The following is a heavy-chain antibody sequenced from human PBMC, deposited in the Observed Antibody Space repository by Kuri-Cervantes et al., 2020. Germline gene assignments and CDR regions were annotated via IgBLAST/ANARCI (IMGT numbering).Heavy chain of an antibody. CDR3: AKGTAGHCSGSICYPFDY. J-gene: IGHJ4*02. D-gene: IGHD2-15*01. Sequence: GESLKISCAASGFTFSSYWMHWVRQAPGKGLVWVSRINSDGSSTSYADSVKGRFTISRDNAKNTLYLQMNSLRAEDTAIYYCAKGTAGHCSGSICYPFDYWGQGTLVTVSS. CDR2: INSDGSST. V-gene: IGHV3-74*01. CDR1: GFTFSSYW.